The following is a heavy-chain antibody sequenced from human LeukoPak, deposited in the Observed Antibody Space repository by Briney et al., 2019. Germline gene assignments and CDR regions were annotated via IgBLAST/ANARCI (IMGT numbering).Heavy chain of an antibody. Sequence: SETLSLTCTVSGGSISSYYWSWIRQPPGKGLEWIGYIYYSGSTNYNPSLKSRVTISADTSKTQFSLKLSSVTAADTAVYYCASHYDILTGYAYWGQGTLVTVSS. D-gene: IGHD3-9*01. CDR3: ASHYDILTGYAY. V-gene: IGHV4-59*01. J-gene: IGHJ4*02. CDR2: IYYSGST. CDR1: GGSISSYY.